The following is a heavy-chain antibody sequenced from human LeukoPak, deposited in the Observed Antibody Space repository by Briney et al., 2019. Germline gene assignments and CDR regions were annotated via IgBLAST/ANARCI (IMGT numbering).Heavy chain of an antibody. CDR3: ARSPDSSGYY. V-gene: IGHV4-38-2*02. CDR2: IYHSGST. Sequence: SETLSLTCTVSGYSISSGYYWGWIRQPPGKGLEWIGSIYHSGSTYYNPSLKSRVTISVDTSKNQFSLKLSSVTAADTAVYYCARSPDSSGYYWGQGTLVTVSS. CDR1: GYSISSGYY. D-gene: IGHD3-22*01. J-gene: IGHJ4*02.